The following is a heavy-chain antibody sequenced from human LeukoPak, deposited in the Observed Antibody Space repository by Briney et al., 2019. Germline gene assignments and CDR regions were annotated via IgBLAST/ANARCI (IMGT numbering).Heavy chain of an antibody. Sequence: SETLSLTCTVSGGSISSYYWSWIRQPPGKGLEWIGYIYYSGSTNYNPSLKSRVTISVDTSKNQFSLKLSSVTAADTAVYYCARDSGNYSSFDYWGQGTLVTVSS. V-gene: IGHV4-59*01. CDR3: ARDSGNYSSFDY. CDR1: GGSISSYY. D-gene: IGHD1-26*01. J-gene: IGHJ4*02. CDR2: IYYSGST.